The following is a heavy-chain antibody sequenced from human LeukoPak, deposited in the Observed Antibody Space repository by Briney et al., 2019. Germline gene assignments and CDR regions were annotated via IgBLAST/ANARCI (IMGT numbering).Heavy chain of an antibody. CDR1: GGSISSSSYY. Sequence: SETLSLTCTVSGGSISSSSYYWGWIRQPPGKGLEWIGSIYYSGSTYSNPSLKSRVTISVDTTKNQFSLKLSSVTAADTAVYYCAATPGLHQGWFDPWGQGTLVTVSS. CDR3: AATPGLHQGWFDP. V-gene: IGHV4-39*07. D-gene: IGHD5-24*01. CDR2: IYYSGST. J-gene: IGHJ5*02.